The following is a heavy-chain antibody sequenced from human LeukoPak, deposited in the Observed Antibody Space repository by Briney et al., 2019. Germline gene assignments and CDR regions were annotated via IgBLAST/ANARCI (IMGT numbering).Heavy chain of an antibody. J-gene: IGHJ5*02. D-gene: IGHD3-3*01. V-gene: IGHV4-4*07. CDR3: ARDHLANLASRLFDP. CDR2: IYTSGTT. CDR1: GGSISSYY. Sequence: SETLSLTCTVSGGSISSYYWSWIRQPAGKGLEWIGRIYTSGTTHYNPSLKSRVTMSVDTSKNQFSLKLSSVTAADTAVYYCARDHLANLASRLFDPWGQGTLVTVSS.